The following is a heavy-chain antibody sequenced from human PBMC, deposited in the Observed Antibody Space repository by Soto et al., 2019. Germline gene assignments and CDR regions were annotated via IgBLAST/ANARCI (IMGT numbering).Heavy chain of an antibody. Sequence: QVQLVQSAAEVKTPGSSVKVSCKSSGLTFRSDSISWVRQAPGQGLEWMGGIIPISRTPTYAKKFQGSVTSSADESPRTTYMQVTRLTFEDTAVYYCARGVASSDWGQGTLVTVS. D-gene: IGHD5-12*01. CDR2: IIPISRTP. V-gene: IGHV1-69*01. J-gene: IGHJ4*02. CDR1: GLTFRSDS. CDR3: ARGVASSD.